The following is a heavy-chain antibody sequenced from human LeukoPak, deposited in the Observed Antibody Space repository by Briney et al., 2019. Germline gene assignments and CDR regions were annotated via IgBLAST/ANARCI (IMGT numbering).Heavy chain of an antibody. D-gene: IGHD3-10*01. CDR3: AKGGRMVRGVIVTNYYFDY. Sequence: PGRSLRLSCAASGFTFSSYGMHWVRQAPGKGLEWVAVISYDGSNKYYADSVKGRFTISRDNSKNTLYLQMNSLRAEDTAVYYCAKGGRMVRGVIVTNYYFDYWGQGTLVTVSS. CDR2: ISYDGSNK. J-gene: IGHJ4*02. V-gene: IGHV3-30*18. CDR1: GFTFSSYG.